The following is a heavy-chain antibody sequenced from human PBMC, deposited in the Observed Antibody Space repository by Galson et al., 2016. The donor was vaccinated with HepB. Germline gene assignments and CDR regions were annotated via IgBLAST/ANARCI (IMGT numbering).Heavy chain of an antibody. Sequence: SVKVSCKASGGTFSSYAISWVRQAPGQGLEWMGGIIPILGIANYAQKFQGRVTITADKSTSTAYMELSSLRSEDTAVYYCARGPGVPAAIRTFDYWGHGTLVTVSS. V-gene: IGHV1-69*10. CDR1: GGTFSSYA. J-gene: IGHJ4*01. D-gene: IGHD2-2*02. CDR3: ARGPGVPAAIRTFDY. CDR2: IIPILGIA.